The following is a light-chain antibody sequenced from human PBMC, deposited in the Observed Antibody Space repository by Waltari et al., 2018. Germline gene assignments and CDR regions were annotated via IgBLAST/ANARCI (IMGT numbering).Light chain of an antibody. J-gene: IGKJ1*01. CDR3: QQYNNWPRT. Sequence: EIVMTQCPATLSVSPGERATLSCRASQSVSSNLGWYQQKPGQAPRLLIYGASTRATGIPVRFSGSGSGTEFTLTISSLQSEDFAVYYCQQYNNWPRTFGQGTKVEVK. CDR1: QSVSSN. V-gene: IGKV3-15*01. CDR2: GAS.